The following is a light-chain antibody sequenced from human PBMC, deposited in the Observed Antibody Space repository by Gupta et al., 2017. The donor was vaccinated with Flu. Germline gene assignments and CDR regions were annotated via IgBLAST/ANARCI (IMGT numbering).Light chain of an antibody. V-gene: IGLV1-47*01. CDR3: AACDASRSVGV. CDR2: RNN. J-gene: IGLJ3*02. Sequence: HSVLTQPPTASGTPGHTVTSSCSGRSSTLGSNYVYCYQPLPGTAPNLLMYRNNRRHSGAPERFSGSKYGTSASVAISRLRAEDGADYYCAACDASRSVGVFGGGTKLTVL. CDR1: SSTLGSNY.